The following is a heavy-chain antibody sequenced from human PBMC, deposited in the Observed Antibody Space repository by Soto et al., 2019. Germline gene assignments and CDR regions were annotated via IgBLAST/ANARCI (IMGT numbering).Heavy chain of an antibody. CDR2: IWYDGSKE. Sequence: GGSLRLSCSASGFTFSTNGMHWVRQAPGKGLEWVAVIWYDGSKEYYADSVKGRFTISRDNSKNTLYLQMNSLRVEDTAVYYCARDRVESTPRDAFDIWGQGTMVTVSS. CDR3: ARDRVESTPRDAFDI. J-gene: IGHJ3*02. V-gene: IGHV3-33*01. CDR1: GFTFSTNG. D-gene: IGHD1-1*01.